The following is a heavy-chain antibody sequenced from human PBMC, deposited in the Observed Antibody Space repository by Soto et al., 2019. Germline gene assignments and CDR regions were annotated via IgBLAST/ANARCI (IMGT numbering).Heavy chain of an antibody. D-gene: IGHD3-22*01. CDR3: ARGFFDTSSGHSNPFDI. CDR2: VYYTGKT. Sequence: QVRLQESDPGLVKPSETLSLTCIVSGASISSSYWSWIRQSPGKGLEWIAYVYYTGKTNSNPSLSGRVTVLVDTSKNQFSLKLTSVTAADTAVYYCARGFFDTSSGHSNPFDIWGQGTMVTVSS. CDR1: GASISSSY. V-gene: IGHV4-59*01. J-gene: IGHJ3*02.